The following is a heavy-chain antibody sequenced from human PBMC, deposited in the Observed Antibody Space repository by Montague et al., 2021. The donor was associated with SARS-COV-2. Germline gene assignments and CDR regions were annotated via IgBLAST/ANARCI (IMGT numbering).Heavy chain of an antibody. Sequence: SLRLSCAASGFTFSSYWIHWVRQAPGKGLVWVSYMNSDGTSRGYADSVRGRFTISRDNAKNTLYLQMSSPRAEDTAVYYCAKGGYFRFDAFDLWGQGTMVTVSS. CDR1: GFTFSSYW. CDR3: AKGGYFRFDAFDL. V-gene: IGHV3-74*01. J-gene: IGHJ3*01. D-gene: IGHD3-22*01. CDR2: MNSDGTSR.